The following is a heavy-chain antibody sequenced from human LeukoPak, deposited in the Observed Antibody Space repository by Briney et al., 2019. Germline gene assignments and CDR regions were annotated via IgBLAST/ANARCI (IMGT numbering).Heavy chain of an antibody. Sequence: GGSLRLSSAASGFTFSSYAMSWVRQAPGKGLEWVSAISGSGGRIYYGASVKGRFTISRDNAKNTLYLQMNSLRAEDTAVYYCARRSAAKDAFDFWGQGTMVTVSS. CDR1: GFTFSSYA. CDR3: ARRSAAKDAFDF. CDR2: ISGSGGRI. J-gene: IGHJ3*01. D-gene: IGHD6-25*01. V-gene: IGHV3-23*01.